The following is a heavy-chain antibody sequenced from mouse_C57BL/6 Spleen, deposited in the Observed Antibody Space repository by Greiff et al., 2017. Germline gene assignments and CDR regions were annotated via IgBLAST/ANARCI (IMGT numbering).Heavy chain of an antibody. CDR2: INPYNGGT. D-gene: IGHD4-1*01. J-gene: IGHJ3*01. V-gene: IGHV1-19*01. CDR1: GYTFTDYY. Sequence: EVQLQQSGPVLVKPGASVKMSCKASGYTFTDYYMNWVKQSHGKSLEWIGVINPYNGGTSYNQKFKGKATLTVDKSSSTAYMELNSLTSEDSAVYYCARRELGRVFAYWGQGTLVTVSA. CDR3: ARRELGRVFAY.